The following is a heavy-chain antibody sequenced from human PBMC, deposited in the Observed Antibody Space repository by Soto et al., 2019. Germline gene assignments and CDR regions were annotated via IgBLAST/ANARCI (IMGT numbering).Heavy chain of an antibody. D-gene: IGHD3-3*01. V-gene: IGHV1-69*04. CDR2: INPNLGIA. Sequence: WEARGDAFTCCYMWWVRHSNKQGLEWMGRINPNLGIANYAQKFQGRVTITADKSTSTAYMELSSLRSEDTAVYYCAREVLRFLEWLSHNRRPNWFDPWGQGTLVTVSS. CDR1: GDAFTCCY. CDR3: AREVLRFLEWLSHNRRPNWFDP. J-gene: IGHJ5*02.